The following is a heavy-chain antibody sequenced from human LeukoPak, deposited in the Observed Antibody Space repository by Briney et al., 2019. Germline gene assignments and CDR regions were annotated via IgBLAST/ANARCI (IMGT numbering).Heavy chain of an antibody. J-gene: IGHJ4*02. CDR1: GFTFSSYW. V-gene: IGHV3-7*01. CDR3: AKQGYCSGGTCYGIYFDH. CDR2: IKQDGSEK. Sequence: HTGGSLRLSCAASGFTFSSYWMSWVRQAPGKGLEWVANIKQDGSEKYYVDSVKGRFTISRDNSENTLYLQMNSLRAEDTAVYYCAKQGYCSGGTCYGIYFDHWGQGTLVTDSS. D-gene: IGHD2-15*01.